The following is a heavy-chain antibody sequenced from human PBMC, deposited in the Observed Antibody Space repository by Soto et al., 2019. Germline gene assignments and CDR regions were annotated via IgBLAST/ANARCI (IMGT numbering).Heavy chain of an antibody. J-gene: IGHJ6*04. D-gene: IGHD2-2*01. CDR3: AGKIVLVPAASYYGMDV. Sequence: QVQLVQSGAEVKKPGSSVKVSCKASGGTFSSYAISWVRQAPGQGLEWMGGIIPIFGTANYAQKFQGRVTITADESTSTAYMELSSLRSEDTAVYYCAGKIVLVPAASYYGMDVWGKGTTVTVSS. V-gene: IGHV1-69*12. CDR2: IIPIFGTA. CDR1: GGTFSSYA.